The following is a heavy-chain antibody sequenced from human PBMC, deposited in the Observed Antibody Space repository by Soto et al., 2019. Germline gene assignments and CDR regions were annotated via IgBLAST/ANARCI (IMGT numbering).Heavy chain of an antibody. CDR1: GFSLSTSGVG. CDR2: IYRDDDK. Sequence: QITLKESGPTRVKPTQTLTLTCTFSGFSLSTSGVGVGWIRQPPGKALERLALIYRDDDKRYSPSLKNRLTFTKDTSRNRVVLTMTDMDPVDTATYYCAHRARLHRNLNGGYFDFWGQGALVTVSS. V-gene: IGHV2-5*02. J-gene: IGHJ4*02. CDR3: AHRARLHRNLNGGYFDF. D-gene: IGHD1-1*01.